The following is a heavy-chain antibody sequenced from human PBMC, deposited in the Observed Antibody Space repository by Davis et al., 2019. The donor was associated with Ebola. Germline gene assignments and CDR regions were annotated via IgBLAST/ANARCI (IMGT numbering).Heavy chain of an antibody. Sequence: GESLKISCKGSGYSFTSYWIGWVRQMPGKGLEWMGIIYPGDSDTRYSPSFQGQVTISADKSISTAYLQWSSLKASDTAMYYCARRASMVRGVIAGMDVWGQGTTVTVSS. V-gene: IGHV5-51*01. CDR2: IYPGDSDT. J-gene: IGHJ6*02. D-gene: IGHD3-10*01. CDR3: ARRASMVRGVIAGMDV. CDR1: GYSFTSYW.